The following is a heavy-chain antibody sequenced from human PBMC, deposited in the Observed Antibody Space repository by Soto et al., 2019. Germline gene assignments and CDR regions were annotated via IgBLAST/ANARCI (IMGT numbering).Heavy chain of an antibody. V-gene: IGHV4-4*02. CDR2: IHHSGNT. Sequence: QVQLQESGPGLVKPSGTLSLTCTVSGASISSTSSGDWWSWVRQPPGKGLEWIGEIHHSGNTNYNPYLKRRVTMSVDKSKNQFSLRLSSVTAADTAVYYCAKMVGATLVDYWGQGTLVTVSS. CDR3: AKMVGATLVDY. J-gene: IGHJ4*02. CDR1: GASISSTSSGDW. D-gene: IGHD1-26*01.